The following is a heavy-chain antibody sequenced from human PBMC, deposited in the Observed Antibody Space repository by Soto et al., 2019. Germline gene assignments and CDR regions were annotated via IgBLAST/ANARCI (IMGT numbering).Heavy chain of an antibody. J-gene: IGHJ5*02. V-gene: IGHV1-18*04. D-gene: IGHD6-19*01. Sequence: QVQLVQCGAEVKKPGASVRVSCKPSGYTFNSYGIGWGRQAPAQGLEWKGTISGYNGNTNYAQKLQGRVTMTTDTSTSTAYMQLRSLRSDDPALYDGAREISSGWANGLDPWGQGTLVTV. CDR1: GYTFNSYG. CDR3: AREISSGWANGLDP. CDR2: ISGYNGNT.